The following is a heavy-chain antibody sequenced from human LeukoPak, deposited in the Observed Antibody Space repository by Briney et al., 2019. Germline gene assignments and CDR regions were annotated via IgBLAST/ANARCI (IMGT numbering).Heavy chain of an antibody. Sequence: ASVKVSCKVSGYXLTQLSMHWVRQAPGKGLEWMGGFDPEDGETIYAQKFQGRVTMTEDTSTDTAHMYLSSLRPENTAVYYCATYSGYSGNYFLYWGQGTLVTVSS. CDR1: GYXLTQLS. CDR2: FDPEDGET. V-gene: IGHV1-24*01. D-gene: IGHD5-12*01. J-gene: IGHJ4*02. CDR3: ATYSGYSGNYFLY.